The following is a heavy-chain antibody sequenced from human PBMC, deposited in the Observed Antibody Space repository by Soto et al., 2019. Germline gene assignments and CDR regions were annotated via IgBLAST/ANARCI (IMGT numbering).Heavy chain of an antibody. CDR2: TYHRGST. D-gene: IGHD3-16*02. V-gene: IGHV4-59*01. CDR1: GVSISSYF. CDR3: ARIGGYHGPLDY. J-gene: IGHJ4*02. Sequence: SETLSLTCSVSGVSISSYFWSWIRQPPGRGLESIGYTYHRGSTNYSPSLKSRVAISLDTSGNQFSLKVSSVTAADTAVYYCARIGGYHGPLDYWGQGTPVTVSS.